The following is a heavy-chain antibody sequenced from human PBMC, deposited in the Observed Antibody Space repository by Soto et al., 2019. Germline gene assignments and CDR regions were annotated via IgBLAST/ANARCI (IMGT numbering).Heavy chain of an antibody. Sequence: GGSLRLSCAASGFTFSTYAMAWVRQAPGKGLEWVSGVSASGLNTDYADPVKGRFYISRDNSKNTLSLHMNSLRAEDTAVYYCAKDQGSSWYEIDYWGQGTLVTVSS. V-gene: IGHV3-23*01. D-gene: IGHD6-13*01. CDR3: AKDQGSSWYEIDY. J-gene: IGHJ4*02. CDR2: VSASGLNT. CDR1: GFTFSTYA.